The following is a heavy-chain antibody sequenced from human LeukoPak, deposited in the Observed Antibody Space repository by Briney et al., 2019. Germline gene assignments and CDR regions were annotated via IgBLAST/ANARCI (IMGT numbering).Heavy chain of an antibody. Sequence: EGSLRLSCATSGFTFSSYGMHWVRQAPGKGLEWVAVIWHDGTEKHYADSVKGRFAISRDSSKATLYLQMSSLRAEDTAIYYCAKGLGVGYCSGGSCYNNWLDPWGQGTLVTVSS. V-gene: IGHV3-33*03. J-gene: IGHJ5*02. CDR3: AKGLGVGYCSGGSCYNNWLDP. CDR2: IWHDGTEK. D-gene: IGHD2-15*01. CDR1: GFTFSSYG.